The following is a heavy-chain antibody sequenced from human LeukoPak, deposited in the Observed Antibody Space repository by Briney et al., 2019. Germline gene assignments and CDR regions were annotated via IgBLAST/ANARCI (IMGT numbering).Heavy chain of an antibody. Sequence: GGSLRLSCAASGFTFSSYGMHWVRQAPGKGLEWVAVISYDGSNKYYADSVKGRFTISRDNSENTLYLQMNSLRAEDTAVYYCAKADYASYGMDVWGQGTTVTVSS. J-gene: IGHJ6*02. V-gene: IGHV3-30*18. CDR1: GFTFSSYG. CDR3: AKADYASYGMDV. CDR2: ISYDGSNK. D-gene: IGHD3-16*01.